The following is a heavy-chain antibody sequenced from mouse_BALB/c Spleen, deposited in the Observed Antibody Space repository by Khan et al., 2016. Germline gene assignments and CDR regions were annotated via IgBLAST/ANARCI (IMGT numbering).Heavy chain of an antibody. J-gene: IGHJ3*01. CDR2: INTYTGEP. D-gene: IGHD1-1*01. CDR3: ARDFGSSYGWFAY. Sequence: QVQLKQSGPELKKPGETVKISCKASGYTFTNYGMNWVKQAPGKGLKWMGWINTYTGEPTYADDFKGRFAFSLETSASTAYLQINNLKNEDTATYFCARDFGSSYGWFAYWGQGTLVTVSA. V-gene: IGHV9-3-1*01. CDR1: GYTFTNYG.